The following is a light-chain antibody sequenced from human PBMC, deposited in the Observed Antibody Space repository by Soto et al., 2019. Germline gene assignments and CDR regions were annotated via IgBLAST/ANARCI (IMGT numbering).Light chain of an antibody. V-gene: IGLV1-40*01. CDR2: GNS. CDR3: QSYDSSLSAYV. Sequence: QSVLTQPPSVSGAPGQRVTISCTGSSSNIGAGYDVHWYQQLPGTAPKLLIYGNSNRPSGVPDRFSGSKSDTSASLAITELHAEDEADYYCQSYDSSLSAYVFGPGTKVTVL. J-gene: IGLJ1*01. CDR1: SSNIGAGYD.